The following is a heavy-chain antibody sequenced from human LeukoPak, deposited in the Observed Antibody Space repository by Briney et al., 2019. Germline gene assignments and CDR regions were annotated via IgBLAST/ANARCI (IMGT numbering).Heavy chain of an antibody. CDR1: GFTFSGSA. CDR3: AKDRCSSTSCYQGWFDP. CDR2: IRSKANSYAT. Sequence: QPGGSLRLSCAASGFTFSGSAMHWVRQASGKGLEWVGRIRSKANSYATAYAASVKGRFTISRDDSKNTAYLQMNSLKTEDTAVYYCAKDRCSSTSCYQGWFDPWGQGTLVTVSS. D-gene: IGHD2-2*01. J-gene: IGHJ5*02. V-gene: IGHV3-73*01.